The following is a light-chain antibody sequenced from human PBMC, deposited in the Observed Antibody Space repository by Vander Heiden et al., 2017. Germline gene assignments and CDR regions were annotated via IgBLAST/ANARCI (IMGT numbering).Light chain of an antibody. Sequence: DIQMTQSPSSLPASVGDRVSITCRATQSIKTYLNWYQHKPGKAPKVLIYGASHFQSGVPIRFSGSGSETDFTLTISGLQPEDFATYYCQQSNTFPHTFGQGTNLDIK. J-gene: IGKJ2*01. CDR2: GAS. V-gene: IGKV1-39*01. CDR3: QQSNTFPHT. CDR1: QSIKTY.